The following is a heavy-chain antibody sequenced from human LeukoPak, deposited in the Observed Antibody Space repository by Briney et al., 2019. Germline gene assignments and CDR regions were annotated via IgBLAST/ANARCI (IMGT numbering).Heavy chain of an antibody. CDR3: ARSNGDYADAFDI. V-gene: IGHV4-59*08. CDR2: IYYSGST. CDR1: GGSISSYY. J-gene: IGHJ3*02. D-gene: IGHD4-17*01. Sequence: SETLSLTCTVSGGSISSYYWSWIRQPPGKGLEWIGYIYYSGSTNYNPSLKSRVTISVDTSKNQFSLKLSSVTAADTAVYYCARSNGDYADAFDIWGQGTMVTVSS.